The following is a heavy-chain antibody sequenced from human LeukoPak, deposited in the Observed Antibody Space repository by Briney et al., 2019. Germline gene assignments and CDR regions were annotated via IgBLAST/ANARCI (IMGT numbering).Heavy chain of an antibody. Sequence: ASVKVSCKASGYTFTGYYMHWVRQAPGQGLEWMGWINPNSGGTNYAQKFQGRVTMTRDTSISTAYIELSRLRSDDTAVYYCARDWDSSSWYLGYWGQGTLVTVSS. CDR2: INPNSGGT. CDR3: ARDWDSSSWYLGY. CDR1: GYTFTGYY. V-gene: IGHV1-2*02. J-gene: IGHJ4*02. D-gene: IGHD6-13*01.